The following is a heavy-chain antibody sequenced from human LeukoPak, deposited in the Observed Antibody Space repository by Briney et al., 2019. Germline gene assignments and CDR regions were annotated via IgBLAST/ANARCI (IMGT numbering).Heavy chain of an antibody. J-gene: IGHJ1*01. CDR1: GGSISSYY. CDR2: IYTSGST. Sequence: SETLSLTCTVSGGSISSYYWSWIRQPAGKGLEWIGRIYTSGSTNYNPSLKSRVTVSVDTSKNQFSLKLSSVTAADTAVYYCARESVVALAAAGGPLQHWGQGTLVTVSS. CDR3: ARESVVALAAAGGPLQH. V-gene: IGHV4-4*07. D-gene: IGHD6-13*01.